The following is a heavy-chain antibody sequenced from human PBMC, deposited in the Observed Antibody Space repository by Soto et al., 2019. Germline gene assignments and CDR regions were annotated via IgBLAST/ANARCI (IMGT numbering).Heavy chain of an antibody. J-gene: IGHJ3*02. CDR2: ISAYNGNT. D-gene: IGHD3-3*01. CDR1: GYTFTSYG. Sequence: GASVKVSCKASGYTFTSYGINWVRQAPGQGLEWMGWISAYNGNTNYAQNLQGRLTVTIDTSTTTAYMELRSLRSDDTAVYYCARDRAPVTIFGVVIPHTFDIWGQGTMVTVSS. CDR3: ARDRAPVTIFGVVIPHTFDI. V-gene: IGHV1-18*01.